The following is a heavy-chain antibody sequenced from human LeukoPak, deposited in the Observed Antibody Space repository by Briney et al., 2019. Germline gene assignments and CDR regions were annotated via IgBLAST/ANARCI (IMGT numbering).Heavy chain of an antibody. CDR2: INHSGST. CDR1: GGSFSGYY. Sequence: PSETLSLTCAVYGGSFSGYYWSWIRQPPGKGLEWIGEINHSGSTNYNPSLKSRVTISVDTSKNQFSLKLSSVTAADTAVYYCARGLSGAAMPRVYYFDYWGQGTLVTVSS. D-gene: IGHD2-2*01. V-gene: IGHV4-34*01. J-gene: IGHJ4*02. CDR3: ARGLSGAAMPRVYYFDY.